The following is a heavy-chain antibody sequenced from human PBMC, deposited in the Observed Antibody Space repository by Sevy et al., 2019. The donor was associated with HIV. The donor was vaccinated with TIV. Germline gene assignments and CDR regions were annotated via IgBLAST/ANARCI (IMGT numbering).Heavy chain of an antibody. Sequence: SETLSLTCTVSGGSISDHYWSWIRQPPGKGLEWIGYFYYGGGTTNYNPSLKSRVTISIDTSKNQFSLKVSSVTAADTAVYYCARQGATRTTLYAFHIWGQGTMVTVSS. D-gene: IGHD4-4*01. J-gene: IGHJ3*02. CDR3: ARQGATRTTLYAFHI. CDR2: FYYGGGTT. CDR1: GGSISDHY. V-gene: IGHV4-59*08.